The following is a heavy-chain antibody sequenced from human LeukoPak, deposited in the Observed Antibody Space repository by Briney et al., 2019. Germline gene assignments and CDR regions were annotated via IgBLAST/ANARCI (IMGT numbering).Heavy chain of an antibody. CDR3: ARQSFTSGSSHMDV. Sequence: SETLSLTCTVSGYSINSGYYWGWIRQPPGKGLEWIGSIYHSGSTYYNPSLKSRVTMSVETSKTQFSLKLNSVTAADTAVYYCARQSFTSGSSHMDVWGKGTTVIISS. V-gene: IGHV4-38-2*02. CDR2: IYHSGST. CDR1: GYSINSGYY. D-gene: IGHD3-10*01. J-gene: IGHJ6*03.